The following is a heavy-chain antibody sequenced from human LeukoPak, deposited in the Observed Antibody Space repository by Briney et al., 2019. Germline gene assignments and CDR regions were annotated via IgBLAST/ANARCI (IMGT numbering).Heavy chain of an antibody. Sequence: PGGSLRLSCAASGFTFSTYSMNWVRQAPGKGLEWVSAISSSSSYTYYADSVKGRFTISRDNAKNSLYLQMDSLRAEDTAVYYCARDKRQQFDEFDYLGQGTLVTVSS. CDR1: GFTFSTYS. D-gene: IGHD3-9*01. CDR2: ISSSSSYT. V-gene: IGHV3-21*01. J-gene: IGHJ4*02. CDR3: ARDKRQQFDEFDY.